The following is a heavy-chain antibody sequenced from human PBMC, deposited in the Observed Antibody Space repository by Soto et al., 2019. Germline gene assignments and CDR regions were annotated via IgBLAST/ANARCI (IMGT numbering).Heavy chain of an antibody. CDR2: IYPGDSDT. D-gene: IGHD3-22*01. V-gene: IGHV5-51*01. CDR3: ARPMYYYDSSGHYPDGFDI. J-gene: IGHJ3*02. CDR1: GYSFTSYW. Sequence: LGESLKISCKGSGYSFTSYWIGWVRQMPGKGLEWMGIIYPGDSDTRYSPSFQGQVTISADKSISTAYLQWSSLKASDTAMYYCARPMYYYDSSGHYPDGFDIWGQGTMVTVSS.